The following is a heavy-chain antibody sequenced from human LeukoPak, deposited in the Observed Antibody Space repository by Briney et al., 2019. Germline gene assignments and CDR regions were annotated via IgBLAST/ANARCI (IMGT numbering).Heavy chain of an antibody. CDR1: GYTFTGYY. D-gene: IGHD2-2*01. CDR3: ARGPGYCSSTICYDVWFDP. CDR2: INPNSADT. J-gene: IGHJ5*02. Sequence: ASVKVSCKASGYTFTGYYMHWVRQAPGQGLEWMGWINPNSADTNYAQKFQGWVTMTRDTSISTAYMELSRLRSDDTAVYYCARGPGYCSSTICYDVWFDPWGQGTLVTVSS. V-gene: IGHV1-2*04.